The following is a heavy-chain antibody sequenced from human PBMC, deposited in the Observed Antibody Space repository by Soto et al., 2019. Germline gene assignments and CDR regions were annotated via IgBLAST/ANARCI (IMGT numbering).Heavy chain of an antibody. J-gene: IGHJ4*02. CDR2: IYHSGST. V-gene: IGHV4-4*02. CDR1: GGSISSSNW. CDR3: ARDPPLPAAMVD. D-gene: IGHD2-2*01. Sequence: QVQLQESGPGLVKPSGTLSLTCAVSGGSISSSNWWSWVRQPPGKGLEWIGEIYHSGSTNYNPSLMSRVTISVATSTTPFSLQLSSVTAADTALYYCARDPPLPAAMVDWGQGTLVTVSS.